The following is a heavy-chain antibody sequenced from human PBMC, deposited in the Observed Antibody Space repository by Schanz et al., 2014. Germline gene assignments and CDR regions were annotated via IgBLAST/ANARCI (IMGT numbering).Heavy chain of an antibody. V-gene: IGHV1-69*04. D-gene: IGHD2-2*01. CDR1: GYTFTSYG. J-gene: IGHJ4*02. Sequence: QVQLVQSGAEVKKPGASVKVSCKASGYTFTSYGINWVRQAPGQGLEWMGRIIPILGIANYAQKFQGRVTITADRSTSTAYMELSSLRSEDTAVYYCARAPTAYCSDSSCLGTPFDYWGQGTLVTVSS. CDR2: IIPILGIA. CDR3: ARAPTAYCSDSSCLGTPFDY.